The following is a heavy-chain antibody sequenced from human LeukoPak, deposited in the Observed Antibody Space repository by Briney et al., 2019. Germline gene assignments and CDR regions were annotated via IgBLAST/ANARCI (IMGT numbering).Heavy chain of an antibody. CDR3: ASSHLVYDYGDPDAFDI. Sequence: ASMKVSCQAYGGTFSSYAISWVRQAPGQGLEWIGGIIPIFGTANYAQKFQGRVTITAHASTNTTFMEPSSLRSEDTAVYYCASSHLVYDYGDPDAFDIWGQGTMATVCS. D-gene: IGHD4-17*01. V-gene: IGHV1-69*13. J-gene: IGHJ3*02. CDR2: IIPIFGTA. CDR1: GGTFSSYA.